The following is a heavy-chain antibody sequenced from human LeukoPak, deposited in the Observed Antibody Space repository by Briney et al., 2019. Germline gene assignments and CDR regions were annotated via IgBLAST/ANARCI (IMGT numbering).Heavy chain of an antibody. V-gene: IGHV3-23*01. CDR2: ISGSGGST. CDR3: VNYLGTAGWVGLAYCGGDCSEHFDY. Sequence: PTGGSLRLSCAASGFTFSSYAMSWVRQAPGKGLEWVSAISGSGGSTYYADFVKGRFTICRDNSKNTLYLQMNSLRAEDTAVYYCVNYLGTAGWVGLAYCGGDCSEHFDYWGQGTLVTVSS. CDR1: GFTFSSYA. D-gene: IGHD2-21*02. J-gene: IGHJ4*02.